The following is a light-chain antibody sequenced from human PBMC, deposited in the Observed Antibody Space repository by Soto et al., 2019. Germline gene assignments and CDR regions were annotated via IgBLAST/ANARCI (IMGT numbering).Light chain of an antibody. V-gene: IGKV3-20*01. CDR2: SAS. Sequence: EVVMTQSPATLSVSPGERATLSCRASQSVSGSSLAWYQQKPGQAPRLVIYSASSRATGIPDRFSGSGSGTDFTLTISRLEPEDFAVYYCQQYGSSQLTFGGGTKVDIK. CDR3: QQYGSSQLT. J-gene: IGKJ4*01. CDR1: QSVSGSS.